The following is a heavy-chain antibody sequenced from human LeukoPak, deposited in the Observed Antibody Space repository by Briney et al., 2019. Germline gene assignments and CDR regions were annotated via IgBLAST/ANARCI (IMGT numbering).Heavy chain of an antibody. CDR2: INHSGST. CDR1: GGSFSGYY. Sequence: PSETLSLTCAVYGGSFSGYYWSWIRQPPGKGLEWIGEINHSGSTNYNPSLKSRVTISVDTSKNQFSLKLSSVTAVDTAVYHCARGRFGSVWGKGTTVTVSS. V-gene: IGHV4-34*01. J-gene: IGHJ6*04. D-gene: IGHD3-16*01. CDR3: ARGRFGSV.